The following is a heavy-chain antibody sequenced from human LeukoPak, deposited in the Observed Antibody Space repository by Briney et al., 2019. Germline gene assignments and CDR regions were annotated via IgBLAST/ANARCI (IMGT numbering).Heavy chain of an antibody. V-gene: IGHV4-59*01. CDR1: GGSLSSYY. J-gene: IGHJ4*02. CDR3: ARSDYGDPPYFDY. CDR2: TYYSGST. D-gene: IGHD4-17*01. Sequence: SETLSLTCTVSGGSLSSYYWSCIRQPPRKGLEWIGYTYYSGSTNYNPSLKSRVTISVNTSKNQSSLKLSSVTAADTAVYYCARSDYGDPPYFDYWGQGTLVTVSS.